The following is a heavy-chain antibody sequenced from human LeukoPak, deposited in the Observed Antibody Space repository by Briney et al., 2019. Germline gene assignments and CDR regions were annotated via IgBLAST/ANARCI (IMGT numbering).Heavy chain of an antibody. Sequence: LETLSLTCTASGGSSSGYYWGWIRQPPGKGLEWIGSGSTYYNPSLKSRVTISVDTSKNQFSLKLSSVTAADTAVYFCASPRGDDSGGYYTWYFHHWGQGILVTVSS. V-gene: IGHV4-38-2*02. D-gene: IGHD3-22*01. CDR2: SGST. J-gene: IGHJ1*01. CDR1: GGSSSGYY. CDR3: ASPRGDDSGGYYTWYFHH.